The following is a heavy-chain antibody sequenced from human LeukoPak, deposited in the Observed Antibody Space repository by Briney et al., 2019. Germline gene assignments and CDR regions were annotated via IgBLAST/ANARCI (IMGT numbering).Heavy chain of an antibody. V-gene: IGHV4-34*01. CDR1: GGSFRGYY. J-gene: IGHJ4*02. D-gene: IGHD2-15*01. Sequence: PSETLSLTCAVYGGSFRGYYWSWIRQPPGKGLEWIGEINHSGSTNYNPSLKSRVTISVDTSKNQFSLKLSSVTAADTAVYYCARGPYCSGGSCYQTISYYFDYWGQGTLVTVSS. CDR3: ARGPYCSGGSCYQTISYYFDY. CDR2: INHSGST.